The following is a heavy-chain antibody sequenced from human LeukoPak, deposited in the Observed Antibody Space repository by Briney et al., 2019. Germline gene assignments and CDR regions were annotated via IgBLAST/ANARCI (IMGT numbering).Heavy chain of an antibody. V-gene: IGHV1-2*02. D-gene: IGHD3-10*01. CDR1: GYTFTGYY. CDR2: INPNSGGT. J-gene: IGHJ4*02. CDR3: ARGGEYYYGSGTYYFDY. Sequence: ASVKVSCKASGYTFTGYYMHWVRQAPGQGLEWMGWINPNSGGTNYAQKFQGRVAMTRDTSISTAYMELSRLRSDDTAVYYCARGGEYYYGSGTYYFDYWGQGTLVTVSS.